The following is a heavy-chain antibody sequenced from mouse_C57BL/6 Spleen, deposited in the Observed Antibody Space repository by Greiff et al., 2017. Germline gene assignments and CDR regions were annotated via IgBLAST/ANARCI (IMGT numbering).Heavy chain of an antibody. J-gene: IGHJ2*01. Sequence: EVQVVESGGDLVKPGGSLKLSCAASGFTFSSYGMSWVRQTPDKRLEWVATISSGGSYTYYPDSVKGRFTISKDTAKNTLYLQMSSLKSEDTAMYYCARQLTEFDYWGQGTTLTVSS. CDR2: ISSGGSYT. CDR3: ARQLTEFDY. CDR1: GFTFSSYG. D-gene: IGHD4-1*01. V-gene: IGHV5-6*01.